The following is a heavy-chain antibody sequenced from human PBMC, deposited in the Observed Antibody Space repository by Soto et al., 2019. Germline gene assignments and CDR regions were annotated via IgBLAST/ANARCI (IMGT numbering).Heavy chain of an antibody. V-gene: IGHV1-3*01. CDR3: AREWLFTIDVFAS. CDR2: INAGNGNT. J-gene: IGHJ3*02. D-gene: IGHD3-22*01. Sequence: ASVKVSCTASGYTFTSYAMHWVRQAPGQRLEWMGWINAGNGNTKYSQKFQGRVTITRDTSASTAYMELSSLRSEDTAVYYCAREWLFTIDVFASWAKETIVTV. CDR1: GYTFTSYA.